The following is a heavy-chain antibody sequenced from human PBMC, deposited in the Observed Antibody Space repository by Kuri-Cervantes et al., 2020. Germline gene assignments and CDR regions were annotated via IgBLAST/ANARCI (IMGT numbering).Heavy chain of an antibody. Sequence: GGSLRLSCAASGFTFSSYAMHWVRQAPGKGLEWVAVISYDGSNKYYADSVKGRFTTSRDNSKNTLYLQMNSLRAEDTAVYYCARDGPTTVMVGMDVWGQGTTVTVSS. CDR3: ARDGPTTVMVGMDV. V-gene: IGHV3-30-3*01. CDR1: GFTFSSYA. CDR2: ISYDGSNK. D-gene: IGHD4-11*01. J-gene: IGHJ6*02.